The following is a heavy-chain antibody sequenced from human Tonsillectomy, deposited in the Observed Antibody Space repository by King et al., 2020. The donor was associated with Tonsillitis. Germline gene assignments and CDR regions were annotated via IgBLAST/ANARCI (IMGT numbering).Heavy chain of an antibody. CDR3: ARDWGFSSSSRGGSYYYGLDV. J-gene: IGHJ6*02. CDR1: GFTFSSFD. Sequence: VQLVESGGGLVQPGGSLRLSCAASGFTFSSFDMTWVRQAPGKGLDWVSGISGSGDSTYYADSEKGRFTISRDNSQNILSLQMNSLRADDTAIYYCARDWGFSSSSRGGSYYYGLDVWGQGTTVSVSS. CDR2: ISGSGDST. V-gene: IGHV3-23*04. D-gene: IGHD6-6*01.